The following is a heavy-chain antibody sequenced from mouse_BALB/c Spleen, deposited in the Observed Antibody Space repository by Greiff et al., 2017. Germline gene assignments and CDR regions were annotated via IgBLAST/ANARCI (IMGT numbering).Heavy chain of an antibody. CDR3: ARWSYYGSSYHYFDY. CDR1: GYAFTNYL. D-gene: IGHD1-1*01. Sequence: QVQLKESGAELVRPGTSVKVSCKASGYAFTNYLIEWVKQRPGQGLEWIGVINPGSGGTNYNEKFKGKATLTADKSSSTAYMQLSSLTSDDSAVYFCARWSYYGSSYHYFDYWGQGTTLTVSS. CDR2: INPGSGGT. V-gene: IGHV1-54*01. J-gene: IGHJ2*01.